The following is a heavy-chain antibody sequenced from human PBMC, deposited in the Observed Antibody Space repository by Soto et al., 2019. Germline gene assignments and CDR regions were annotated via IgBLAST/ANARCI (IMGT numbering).Heavy chain of an antibody. V-gene: IGHV3-53*01. CDR3: ATWHLQEHAYDV. J-gene: IGHJ3*01. D-gene: IGHD4-4*01. CDR1: GLTVSGKKY. CDR2: FYDLDGT. Sequence: GSLRLSCAVSGLTVSGKKYVAWVRQAPGKGLEWVSGFYDLDGTYYADSLKGRFTTSGDSSRTIVYLQMNGLRPEDTAVYYCATWHLQEHAYDVWGQGTTVTVSS.